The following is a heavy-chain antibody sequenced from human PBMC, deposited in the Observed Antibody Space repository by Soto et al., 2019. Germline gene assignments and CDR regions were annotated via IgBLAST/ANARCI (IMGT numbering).Heavy chain of an antibody. D-gene: IGHD3-16*02. CDR3: ATVRGELSFFPFDY. CDR1: GYTFTSYG. CDR2: ISAYNGNT. V-gene: IGHV1-18*01. J-gene: IGHJ4*02. Sequence: ASVKVSCKASGYTFTSYGISWVRQAPGQGLEWMGWISAYNGNTNYAQKLQGRVTMTTDTSTSTAYMELRSLRSDDTAVYYCATVRGELSFFPFDYWGQGTLVTVSS.